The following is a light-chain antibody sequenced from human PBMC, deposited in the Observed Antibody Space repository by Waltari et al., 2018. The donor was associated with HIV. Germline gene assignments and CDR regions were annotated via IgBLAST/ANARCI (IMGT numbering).Light chain of an antibody. V-gene: IGKV3-15*01. Sequence: EIVMTQSPATLSVSPGERAMFSCRASQSVSRNLAWYQQKPGQAPRLLIYGASTRATGIPARFSGSGSGTEFTLTISSLQSGDFAVYYCQQYNNWPPYTFGQGTKLEIK. CDR2: GAS. CDR3: QQYNNWPPYT. J-gene: IGKJ2*01. CDR1: QSVSRN.